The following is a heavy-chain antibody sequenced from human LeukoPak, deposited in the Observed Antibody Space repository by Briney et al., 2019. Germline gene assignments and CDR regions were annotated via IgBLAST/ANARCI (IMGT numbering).Heavy chain of an antibody. CDR1: GGSISSSSSY. CDR3: ARTVAAAGTRYFDY. CDR2: IYYSGST. D-gene: IGHD6-13*01. V-gene: IGHV4-39*01. J-gene: IGHJ4*02. Sequence: SETLSLTCTVSGGSISSSSSYWGWIRQPPGKGLEWIGGIYYSGSTYYNPSLKSRVTISVDTSKNQFSLKLSSVTAADTAVYYCARTVAAAGTRYFDYWGQGTLVTVSS.